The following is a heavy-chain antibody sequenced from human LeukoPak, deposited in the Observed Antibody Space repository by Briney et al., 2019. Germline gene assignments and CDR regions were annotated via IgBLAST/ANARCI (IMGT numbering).Heavy chain of an antibody. J-gene: IGHJ6*03. CDR2: IDWDDDK. D-gene: IGHD3-22*01. Sequence: SGPALVKPTQTLTLTCTFSGFSLSTSGMCVSWIRQPPGRALEWLARIDWDDDKYYSTSLKTRLTISKDTSQNQVVLTMTNMDPVDTATYYCARNRGMYYYDSSGYYYSYYYYMDVWGKGTTVTVSS. CDR1: GFSLSTSGMC. V-gene: IGHV2-70*11. CDR3: ARNRGMYYYDSSGYYYSYYYYMDV.